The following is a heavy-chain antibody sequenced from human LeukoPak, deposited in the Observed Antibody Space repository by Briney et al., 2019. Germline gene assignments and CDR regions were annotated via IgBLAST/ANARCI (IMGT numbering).Heavy chain of an antibody. J-gene: IGHJ4*02. CDR3: ASLLWLGERTNDY. V-gene: IGHV3-66*01. D-gene: IGHD3-10*01. CDR1: GFTVSSNY. Sequence: GGSLRLSCAASGFTVSSNYMSWVRQAPGKGLEWVSVIYSGGSTYYADSVKGRFTISRDNSKNTLYLQMNSLRAEDTAVYYCASLLWLGERTNDYWGQGTLVTVSS. CDR2: IYSGGST.